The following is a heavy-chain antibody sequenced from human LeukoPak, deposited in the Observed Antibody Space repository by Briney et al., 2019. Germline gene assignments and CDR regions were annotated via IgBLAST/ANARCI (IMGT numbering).Heavy chain of an antibody. D-gene: IGHD6-19*01. Sequence: PGGALRLSCAASGFTFSDYWMHWVRQAPGKGLVWLSRIKTDGRSTNYADSVKGRFTISRDNAKNTLYLQMNSLRAEDTAVYYCARGRIGGWTDYWGQGTLVTVSS. V-gene: IGHV3-74*01. J-gene: IGHJ4*02. CDR2: IKTDGRST. CDR1: GFTFSDYW. CDR3: ARGRIGGWTDY.